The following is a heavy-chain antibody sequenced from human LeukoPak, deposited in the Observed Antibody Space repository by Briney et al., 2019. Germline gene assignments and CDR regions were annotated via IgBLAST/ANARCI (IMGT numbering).Heavy chain of an antibody. CDR3: AREVVVAASSLFDY. CDR1: GGSLSGYY. D-gene: IGHD2-15*01. Sequence: PSETLSLTCAVYGGSLSGYYWSWIRQPPGKGLEWIGYIYYSGSTNYNPSLKSRVTISVDTSKNQFSLKLSSVTAADTAVYYCAREVVVAASSLFDYWGQGTLVTVSS. V-gene: IGHV4-59*01. CDR2: IYYSGST. J-gene: IGHJ4*02.